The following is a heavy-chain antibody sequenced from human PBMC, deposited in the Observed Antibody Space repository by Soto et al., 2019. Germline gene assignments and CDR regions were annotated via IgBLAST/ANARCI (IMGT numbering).Heavy chain of an antibody. Sequence: GGSLRLSCAASGFTFCSYAMSWVHQAPGKGLEWVSAISGSGGSTYYADSVKGRFTISRDNSKNTLYLQMNSLRAEDTAVYYCAKRTVGWYFDLWGRGTLVTVSS. CDR1: GFTFCSYA. D-gene: IGHD4-17*01. CDR2: ISGSGGST. CDR3: AKRTVGWYFDL. J-gene: IGHJ2*01. V-gene: IGHV3-23*01.